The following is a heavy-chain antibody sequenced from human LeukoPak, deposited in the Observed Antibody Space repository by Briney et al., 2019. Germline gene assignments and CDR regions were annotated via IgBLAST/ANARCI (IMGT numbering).Heavy chain of an antibody. V-gene: IGHV1-69*13. D-gene: IGHD2-2*01. CDR3: RRDHCSRTSCPQTPPPSYYYGMDV. CDR1: GGTFSSYA. Sequence: ASVKVSCKASGGTFSSYAISWVRQAPGQGLEWMGGIIPIFGTANYAQKLQGRVPITADESTSTSYIELTSLRSEDTAVYYLRRDHCSRTSCPQTPPPSYYYGMDVWGQGTTVTVSS. CDR2: IIPIFGTA. J-gene: IGHJ6*02.